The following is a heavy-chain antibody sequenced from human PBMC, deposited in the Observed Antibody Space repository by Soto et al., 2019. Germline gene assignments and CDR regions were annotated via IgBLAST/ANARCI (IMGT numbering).Heavy chain of an antibody. CDR2: INPSGGST. V-gene: IGHV1-46*01. CDR3: ARDQTKDDYGATGAFDI. Sequence: ASVKVSCKASGYTFTSYYMHWVRQAPGQRLEWMGIINPSGGSTSYAQKFQGRVTMTRDTSTSTVYMELSSLRSEDTAVYYCARDQTKDDYGATGAFDIWGQGTMVTVSS. CDR1: GYTFTSYY. J-gene: IGHJ3*02. D-gene: IGHD4-17*01.